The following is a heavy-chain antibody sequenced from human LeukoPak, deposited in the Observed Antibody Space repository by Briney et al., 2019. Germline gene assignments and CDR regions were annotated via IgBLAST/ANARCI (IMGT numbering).Heavy chain of an antibody. D-gene: IGHD2-2*02. CDR2: IYSGGST. V-gene: IGHV3-53*01. J-gene: IGHJ4*02. CDR3: ARSVSPVVVPAAIPGY. CDR1: GLTVSSNY. Sequence: PGGSLRLSCAASGLTVSSNYMSWVRQAPGKGLEWVSVIYSGGSTYYTDSVKGRFTISRDNSKNTLYLQMNSLRPEDTAVYYCARSVSPVVVPAAIPGYWGQGTLVTVSS.